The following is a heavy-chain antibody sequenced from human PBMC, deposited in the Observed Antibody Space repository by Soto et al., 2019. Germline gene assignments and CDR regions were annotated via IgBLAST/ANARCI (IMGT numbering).Heavy chain of an antibody. CDR2: IHHSGNA. CDR3: ARVELGRFGAD. CDR1: GASISSNTLW. D-gene: IGHD3-10*01. J-gene: IGHJ4*02. V-gene: IGHV4-4*02. Sequence: EPLCPTCSVPGASISSNTLWWSSVRQPPAKGLEWIGEIHHSGNANYNPSLRSRVMLSADPSKNQFSLKVTSVSAEGPAVYYCARVELGRFGADWGQGTRVTVYS.